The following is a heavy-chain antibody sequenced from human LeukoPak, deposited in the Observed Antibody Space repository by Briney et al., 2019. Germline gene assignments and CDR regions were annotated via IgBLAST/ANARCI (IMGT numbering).Heavy chain of an antibody. CDR2: ISGSGGST. CDR3: AKDRPGIVVVPAWYFDL. CDR1: GFTFSSYA. Sequence: AGGSLRLSCVVSGFTFSSYAMSWVRQAPGKGLEWVSGISGSGGSTNYADSVKGRFTISRDNSKNTLYLQMNSLRAEDTAVYYCAKDRPGIVVVPAWYFDLWGRGTLVTVSS. V-gene: IGHV3-23*01. J-gene: IGHJ2*01. D-gene: IGHD2-2*01.